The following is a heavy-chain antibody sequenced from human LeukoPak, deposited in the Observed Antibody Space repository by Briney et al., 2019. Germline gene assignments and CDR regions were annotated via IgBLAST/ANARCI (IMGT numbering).Heavy chain of an antibody. D-gene: IGHD6-19*01. CDR1: GYTFTSNY. J-gene: IGHJ6*03. V-gene: IGHV1-46*01. Sequence: ASVKVSCKAFGYTFTSNYMHWVRQAPGQGPEWMGVISTSGGSTTYAQKFQGRVTLTRDMSTSTDYLELSSLRSEDTAVYYCARSIAVAGLPHYYYMDVWGKGATVTVSS. CDR3: ARSIAVAGLPHYYYMDV. CDR2: ISTSGGST.